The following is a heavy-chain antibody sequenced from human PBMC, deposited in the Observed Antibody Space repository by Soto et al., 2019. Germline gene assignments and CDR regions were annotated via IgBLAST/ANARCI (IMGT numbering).Heavy chain of an antibody. V-gene: IGHV3-33*01. J-gene: IGHJ2*01. CDR2: IWYDGSNK. CDR3: ARDGDYSATYWYYDL. CDR1: GFTFSNFG. D-gene: IGHD3-10*01. Sequence: QVQLVESGGGVVQPGRSLRLSCVASGFTFSNFGMHWVRQAPGKGLECVALIWYDGSNKNYADSVKGRFTISRDDSKNTLYLQMNSLTAEDTAVYYCARDGDYSATYWYYDLWGRGTRVTVSS.